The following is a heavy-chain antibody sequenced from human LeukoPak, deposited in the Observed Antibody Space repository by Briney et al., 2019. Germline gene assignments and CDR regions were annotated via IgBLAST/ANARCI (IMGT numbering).Heavy chain of an antibody. V-gene: IGHV3-30-3*01. CDR2: ISYDGSNK. Sequence: GGSLRLSCAASGFTFSSYAMHWVRQAPGKGLEWVAVISYDGSNKYYADSVKGRFTISRDNSKNTLYPQMNSLRAEDTAVYYCAKDLFSYSDYVKLLDYWGQGTLVTVSS. CDR1: GFTFSSYA. D-gene: IGHD4-11*01. CDR3: AKDLFSYSDYVKLLDY. J-gene: IGHJ4*02.